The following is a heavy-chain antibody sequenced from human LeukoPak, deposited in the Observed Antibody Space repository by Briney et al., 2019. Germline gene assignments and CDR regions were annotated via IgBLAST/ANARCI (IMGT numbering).Heavy chain of an antibody. V-gene: IGHV4-59*05. Sequence: SETLSLTCTVSGGSISSYYWSWIRQPPGKGLEWIGSIYYSGSTYYNPSLKSRVTISVDTSKNQFSLKLSSVTAADTAVYYCARLLWNDAFDIWGQGTMVTVSS. CDR2: IYYSGST. D-gene: IGHD3-16*01. CDR3: ARLLWNDAFDI. CDR1: GGSISSYY. J-gene: IGHJ3*02.